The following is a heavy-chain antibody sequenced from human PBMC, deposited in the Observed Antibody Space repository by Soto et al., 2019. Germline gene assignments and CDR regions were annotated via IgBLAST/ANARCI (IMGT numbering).Heavy chain of an antibody. CDR3: ARDTYYYDSSGYYHYYYGMDV. D-gene: IGHD3-22*01. J-gene: IGHJ6*02. CDR2: INPNSGGT. Sequence: HWVRQAPGQGLEWMGWINPNSGGTNYAQKFQGRVTMTRDTSISTAYMELSRLRSDDTAVYYCARDTYYYDSSGYYHYYYGMDVWGQGTTVTVSS. V-gene: IGHV1-2*02.